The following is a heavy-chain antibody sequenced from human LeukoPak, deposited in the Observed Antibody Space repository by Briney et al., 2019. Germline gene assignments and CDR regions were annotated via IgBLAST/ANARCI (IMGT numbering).Heavy chain of an antibody. CDR1: GGSISSSSYY. D-gene: IGHD3-9*01. Sequence: SETLSLTCTVSGGSISSSSYYWGWIRQPPGKGLEWIGSIYYSGSTYYNPSLKSRVTISVDTSKNQFSLRLSSVTAADTAVYYCAGPTGYYSFDYWGQGTLVTVSS. CDR3: AGPTGYYSFDY. V-gene: IGHV4-39*01. CDR2: IYYSGST. J-gene: IGHJ4*02.